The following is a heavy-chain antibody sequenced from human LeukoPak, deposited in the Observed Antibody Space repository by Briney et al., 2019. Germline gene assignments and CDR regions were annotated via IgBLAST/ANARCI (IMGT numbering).Heavy chain of an antibody. J-gene: IGHJ3*02. CDR3: ATPYSGGYHGLDI. Sequence: SETLSLTCTVSGGSISSYYWSWIRQPPGKGLEWIGSIYYSGSIYYNPSLRSRVTISVDTSRNQFSLKLSSVTAADTAVYYCATPYSGGYHGLDIWGQGTMITVSS. CDR1: GGSISSYY. V-gene: IGHV4-59*05. CDR2: IYYSGSI. D-gene: IGHD1-26*01.